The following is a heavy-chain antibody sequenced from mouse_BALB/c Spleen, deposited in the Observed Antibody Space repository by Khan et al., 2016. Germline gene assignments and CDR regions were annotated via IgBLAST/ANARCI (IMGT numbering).Heavy chain of an antibody. Sequence: QVQLKESGAELVKTGASVKLSCKASGYTFTEYIIHWVKQRSGQGLEWIGWFYPGSGSIKYNEKFKDKATLTADKSSSTVYMELSRLTSEDSAVYFCARHEGRTMITTVYFDYWGQGTTLTVSS. D-gene: IGHD2-4*01. V-gene: IGHV1-62-2*01. CDR1: GYTFTEYI. J-gene: IGHJ2*01. CDR3: ARHEGRTMITTVYFDY. CDR2: FYPGSGSI.